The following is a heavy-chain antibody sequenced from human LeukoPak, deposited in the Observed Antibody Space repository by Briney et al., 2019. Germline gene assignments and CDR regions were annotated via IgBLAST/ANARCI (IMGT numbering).Heavy chain of an antibody. V-gene: IGHV4-34*01. CDR2: IYYSGST. CDR1: GGSFSGYY. CDR3: ARHRRDLDAFDI. D-gene: IGHD5-24*01. J-gene: IGHJ3*02. Sequence: SETLSLTCAVYGGSFSGYYWSWIRQPPGKGLEWIGSIYYSGSTYYNPSLKSRVTVSVDTSKNQFSLKLNSVTAADTAVYYCARHRRDLDAFDIWGQGTMVTVSS.